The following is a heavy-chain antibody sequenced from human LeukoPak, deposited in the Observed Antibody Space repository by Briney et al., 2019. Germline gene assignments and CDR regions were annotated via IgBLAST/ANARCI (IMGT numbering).Heavy chain of an antibody. CDR1: CYTFTSYG. CDR3: ASFIVGATTGLDY. V-gene: IGHV1-18*01. D-gene: IGHD1-26*01. CDR2: ISAYNGNT. J-gene: IGHJ4*02. Sequence: APGKGFCKASCYTFTSYGISRGRQAPGPRLEWMGWISAYNGNTNYAQKLQGRVTMTTDTSTSTAYMELRSLRSDDTAVYYCASFIVGATTGLDYWGQGTLVTVSS.